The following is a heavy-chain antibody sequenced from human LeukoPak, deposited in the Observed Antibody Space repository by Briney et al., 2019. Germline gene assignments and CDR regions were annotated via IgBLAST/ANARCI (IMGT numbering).Heavy chain of an antibody. J-gene: IGHJ3*01. CDR1: GFPFNTYA. V-gene: IGHV3-23*01. CDR2: ISGSGVST. CDR3: GKSKAVAGYDAFDV. Sequence: GGSLRLSCAASGFPFNTYAMSWVRQAPGKGLEWVSGISGSGVSTYYADSVRGRFTISRDNSKNTLYVQMNSLRAEDTATYYYGKSKAVAGYDAFDVWGQGTMVTVSS. D-gene: IGHD6-19*01.